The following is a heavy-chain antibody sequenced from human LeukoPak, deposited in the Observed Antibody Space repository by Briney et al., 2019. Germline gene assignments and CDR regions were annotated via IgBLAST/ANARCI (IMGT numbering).Heavy chain of an antibody. CDR2: IKSKTHGGTT. Sequence: GGSLRLSCAASGFTFSSYGMHWVRQAPGKGLEWVGRIKSKTHGGTTDYAAPVYGRFTVSRDDSKNTLYLQMNSLQTEDTAVYYCTTFSDCTSSICYTNYWGQGTLVTVSS. V-gene: IGHV3-15*01. J-gene: IGHJ4*02. D-gene: IGHD2-2*02. CDR1: GFTFSSYG. CDR3: TTFSDCTSSICYTNY.